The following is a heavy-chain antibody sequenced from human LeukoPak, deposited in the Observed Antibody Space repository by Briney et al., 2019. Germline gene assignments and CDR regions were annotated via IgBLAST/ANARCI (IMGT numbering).Heavy chain of an antibody. D-gene: IGHD2-2*01. J-gene: IGHJ4*02. CDR2: MNPNSGNI. CDR3: ARGRYQLLGFDY. CDR1: GYTFTRYD. V-gene: IGHV1-8*01. Sequence: VASVKVSCKASGYTFTRYDISWVRQATGQGLEWMGWMNPNSGNIGYAQKFQGRVTMTRNTSISTAYMELSSLRSEDTAVYYCARGRYQLLGFDYWGQGTLVTVSS.